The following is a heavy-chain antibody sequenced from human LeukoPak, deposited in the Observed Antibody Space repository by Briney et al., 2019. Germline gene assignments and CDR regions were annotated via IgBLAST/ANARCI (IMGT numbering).Heavy chain of an antibody. CDR3: ARRNDAFDF. V-gene: IGHV1-46*01. CDR2: INPTGGST. CDR1: GYTFPSYF. Sequence: ASVKVSCKASGYTFPSYFMHWVRQAPGQGLEWMGIINPTGGSTTYAQKFQGRVTMTRDTSTSTVYMELSSLRSDDTAVYYCARRNDAFDFWGQGTMVTVSS. J-gene: IGHJ3*01.